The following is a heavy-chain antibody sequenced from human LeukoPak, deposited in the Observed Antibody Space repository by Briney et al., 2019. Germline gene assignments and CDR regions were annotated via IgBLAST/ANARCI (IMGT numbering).Heavy chain of an antibody. Sequence: SETLSLTCTVSGGSISSYYWSWIRQPPGKGLEWIGNIYNSGSTYYNPSLKSRVTISVDTSKNQFSLKLSSVTAADTAVYYCARWAVVTANYFDYWGQGTLVTVSS. CDR2: IYNSGST. CDR3: ARWAVVTANYFDY. CDR1: GGSISSYY. V-gene: IGHV4-59*08. J-gene: IGHJ4*02. D-gene: IGHD2-15*01.